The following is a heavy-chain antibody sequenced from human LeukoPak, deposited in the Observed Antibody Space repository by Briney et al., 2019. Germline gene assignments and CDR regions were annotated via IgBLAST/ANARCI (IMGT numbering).Heavy chain of an antibody. D-gene: IGHD2-15*01. CDR2: FSAYNGNT. J-gene: IGHJ6*02. Sequence: GASVKVSCKASGYTFTSYGISWVRQAPGQGLEWMGWFSAYNGNTNYAQKLQGRVTMTTDTSTSTAYMELRSLRSDDTAVYYCARDGCSGGSCYPEDNYYYYGMDVWGQGTTVTVSS. V-gene: IGHV1-18*01. CDR1: GYTFTSYG. CDR3: ARDGCSGGSCYPEDNYYYYGMDV.